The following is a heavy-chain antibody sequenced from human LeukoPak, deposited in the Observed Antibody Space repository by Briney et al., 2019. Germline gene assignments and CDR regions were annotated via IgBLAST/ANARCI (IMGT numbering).Heavy chain of an antibody. Sequence: SETLSLTCGVSGSSINSGYYLGWLRQPPGKGLEWIGCIEHSASYYPTPSLTSRVTISVDSSKNNFFLEVSSVTAAYTGVYYCARGVSDSSGSHYSGGFYYFDYWGRGTLVSVSS. CDR1: GSSINSGYY. CDR2: IEHSASY. V-gene: IGHV4-38-2*01. J-gene: IGHJ4*02. CDR3: ARGVSDSSGSHYSGGFYYFDY. D-gene: IGHD3-22*01.